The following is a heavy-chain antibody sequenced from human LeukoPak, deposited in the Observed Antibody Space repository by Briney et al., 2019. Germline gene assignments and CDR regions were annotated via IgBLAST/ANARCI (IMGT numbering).Heavy chain of an antibody. Sequence: GASVKVSCKASGYTFSGNYMHWVRQAPGQGLEWVGWINPSSGDTHYAQKFQGRVTMTRDTSISTAYMELTSLRSDDTAVYYCARDYSSDAFDIWGQGTMVTVSS. J-gene: IGHJ3*02. D-gene: IGHD5-18*01. CDR1: GYTFSGNY. CDR3: ARDYSSDAFDI. V-gene: IGHV1-2*02. CDR2: INPSSGDT.